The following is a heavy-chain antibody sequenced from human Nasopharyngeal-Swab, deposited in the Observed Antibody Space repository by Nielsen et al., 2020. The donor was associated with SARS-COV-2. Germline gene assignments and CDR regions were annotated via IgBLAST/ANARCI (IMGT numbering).Heavy chain of an antibody. Sequence: VRQAPGKGLEWVSGVSGSGGTTKYADSVKGRFTISRDNAKNSLYLQMNSLRDEDTAVYYCARDAIVVVPAAIQYWGQGTLVTDSS. D-gene: IGHD2-2*02. V-gene: IGHV3-48*03. J-gene: IGHJ4*02. CDR3: ARDAIVVVPAAIQY. CDR2: VSGSGGTT.